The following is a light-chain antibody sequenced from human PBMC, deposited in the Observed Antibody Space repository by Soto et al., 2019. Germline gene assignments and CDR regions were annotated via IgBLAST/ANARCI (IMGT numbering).Light chain of an antibody. Sequence: QSALTQPASVSGSPGQSITISCTGISSDVGGYNYVSWYQQHPGKAPKLMIYDVSNRPSGVSNRFPGSKSGNTASLTISGLQAEDEADYYCSSYTSSSTLVVFGGGTKLTVL. CDR3: SSYTSSSTLVV. CDR2: DVS. CDR1: SSDVGGYNY. J-gene: IGLJ2*01. V-gene: IGLV2-14*01.